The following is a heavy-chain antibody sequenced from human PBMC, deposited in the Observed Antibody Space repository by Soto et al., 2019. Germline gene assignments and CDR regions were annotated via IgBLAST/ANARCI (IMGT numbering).Heavy chain of an antibody. V-gene: IGHV3-33*01. D-gene: IGHD3-3*01. CDR1: GFTFSSYG. J-gene: IGHJ1*01. CDR3: ARDHGSGYSRAEYFQH. Sequence: GGSLRLSCAASGFTFSSYGMHWVRQAPGKGLEWVAVIWYDGSNKYYADSVKGRFTISRDNSKNTLYLQMNSLRAEDTAVYYCARDHGSGYSRAEYFQHWGQGTLVTVSS. CDR2: IWYDGSNK.